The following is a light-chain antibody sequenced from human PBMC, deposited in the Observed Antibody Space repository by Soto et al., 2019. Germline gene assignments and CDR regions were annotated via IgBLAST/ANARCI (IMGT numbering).Light chain of an antibody. Sequence: EIVLTQSPATLSLSPGERATLSCRASQSVGSYLAWYQQKPGQAHRLLISDASTRATGIPARFSGSGSGTDFTLTISSLEPEDFAVYYCQQRSNWPLYTFGQGTRLEIK. CDR3: QQRSNWPLYT. CDR1: QSVGSY. CDR2: DAS. V-gene: IGKV3-11*01. J-gene: IGKJ2*01.